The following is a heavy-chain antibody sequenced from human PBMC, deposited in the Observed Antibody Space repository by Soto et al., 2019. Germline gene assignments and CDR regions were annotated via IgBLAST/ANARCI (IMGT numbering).Heavy chain of an antibody. J-gene: IGHJ3*02. D-gene: IGHD3-16*01. CDR1: GGSISSSSW. CDR3: ARGLSFRGDFDI. Sequence: PSKTLSLTCAVSGGSISSSSWWTWVRQSPGKGLEWIGEIYHAGSPNYNPSFQSRVTISADTSKNHFSLRLTSVTAADSATYYCARGLSFRGDFDIWGQGTTVTVSS. V-gene: IGHV4-4*02. CDR2: IYHAGSP.